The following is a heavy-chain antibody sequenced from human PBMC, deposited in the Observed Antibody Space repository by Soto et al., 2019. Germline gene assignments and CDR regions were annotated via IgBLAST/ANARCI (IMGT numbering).Heavy chain of an antibody. Sequence: SATLSLTCTVSGGSISSYYWSWIRQPPGKGLEWIGYIYYSGSTNYNPSLKSRVTISVDTSKNQFSLKLSSVTAADTAVYYCASSQLLNKHMDSWGPVTMVTVSS. CDR2: IYYSGST. CDR3: ASSQLLNKHMDS. V-gene: IGHV4-59*01. D-gene: IGHD2-2*01. J-gene: IGHJ4*02. CDR1: GGSISSYY.